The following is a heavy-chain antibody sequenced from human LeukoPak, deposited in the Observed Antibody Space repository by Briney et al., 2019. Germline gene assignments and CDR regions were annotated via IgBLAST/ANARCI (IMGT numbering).Heavy chain of an antibody. J-gene: IGHJ4*02. CDR1: ADSISSGGHY. V-gene: IGHV4-31*03. Sequence: SETLSLTCTVSADSISSGGHYWSWIRQHPGKGLESIGFMRHSGSTSHNPSLKGRVAISVDASKNQFSLRLSSVTAADTDVYYCARGGNRFGGFYFDYWGQGSLVTVSS. CDR2: MRHSGST. CDR3: ARGGNRFGGFYFDY. D-gene: IGHD3-10*01.